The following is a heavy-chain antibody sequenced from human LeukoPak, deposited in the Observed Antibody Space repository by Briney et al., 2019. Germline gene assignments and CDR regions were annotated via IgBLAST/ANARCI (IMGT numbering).Heavy chain of an antibody. CDR1: GFTFSSYA. CDR3: ARDPRKGWNYGGVMGAFDI. V-gene: IGHV3-30-3*01. J-gene: IGHJ3*02. CDR2: ISYDGSNK. D-gene: IGHD1-7*01. Sequence: GGSLRLSCAASGFTFSSYAMHWVRQAPGKGLEWVAVISYDGSNKYYADSVKGRFTISRDNSKNTLYLQMNSLRAEDTAVYYCARDPRKGWNYGGVMGAFDIWGQGTMITVSS.